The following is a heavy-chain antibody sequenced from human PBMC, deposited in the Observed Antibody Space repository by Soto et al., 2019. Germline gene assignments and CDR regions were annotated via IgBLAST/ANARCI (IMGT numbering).Heavy chain of an antibody. CDR1: GYTFSSYA. CDR3: AGGIGGYFDEPFAS. V-gene: IGHV1-3*01. Sequence: GASVKVSCKASGYTFSSYAIQWVRQAPGQRPEWMGWVNAGNGHTKYSQKFQDRVTLTRDTSTSTTYMELSSLRSEDTAVYYCAGGIGGYFDEPFASWGQGSVVTVSS. CDR2: VNAGNGHT. D-gene: IGHD3-22*01. J-gene: IGHJ4*02.